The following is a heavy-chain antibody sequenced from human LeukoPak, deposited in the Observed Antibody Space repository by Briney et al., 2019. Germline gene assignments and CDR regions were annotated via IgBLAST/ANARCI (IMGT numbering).Heavy chain of an antibody. Sequence: SSETLSLTCTVSGGSISSYYWSWIRQPPGKGLEWIGYIYYSGSTNYNPSLKSRVTISVDTSKNQFSLKLSSVTAADTAVYYCARVGEYSGSENWFDPWGQGTLVTVSS. J-gene: IGHJ5*02. V-gene: IGHV4-59*01. D-gene: IGHD1-26*01. CDR1: GGSISSYY. CDR2: IYYSGST. CDR3: ARVGEYSGSENWFDP.